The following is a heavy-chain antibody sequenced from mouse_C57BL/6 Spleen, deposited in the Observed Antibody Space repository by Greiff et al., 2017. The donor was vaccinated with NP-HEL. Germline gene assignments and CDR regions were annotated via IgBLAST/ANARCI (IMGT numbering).Heavy chain of an antibody. D-gene: IGHD1-1*01. CDR1: GFTFSDYY. Sequence: EVKLMESEGGLVQPGSSMKLSCTASGFTFSDYYMAWVRQVPEKGLEWVANINYDGSSTYYLDSLKSRFIISRDNAKNILYLQMSSLKSEDTATYYCARDRANYFDYWGQGTTLTVSS. CDR3: ARDRANYFDY. V-gene: IGHV5-16*01. J-gene: IGHJ2*01. CDR2: INYDGSST.